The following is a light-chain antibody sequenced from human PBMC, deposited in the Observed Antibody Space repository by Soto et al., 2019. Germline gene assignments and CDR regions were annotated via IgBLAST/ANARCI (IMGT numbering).Light chain of an antibody. CDR3: QQYGSSPPVT. CDR2: GAS. CDR1: QSVSSSY. Sequence: EIVLTQSPGTLSLSPGERATLSCRASQSVSSSYLAWYQQKPGQAPRILIYGASSRATGIPDRFSGSGSGTDFTLNISRLEPEDFAVYYCQQYGSSPPVTVGGGTKVEIK. V-gene: IGKV3-20*01. J-gene: IGKJ4*01.